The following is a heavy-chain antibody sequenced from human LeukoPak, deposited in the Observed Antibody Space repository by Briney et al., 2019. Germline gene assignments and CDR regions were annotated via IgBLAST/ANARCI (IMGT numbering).Heavy chain of an antibody. J-gene: IGHJ4*02. V-gene: IGHV3-23*01. Sequence: GGSLRLSCAVSGFTFSSYAMSWVRQAPGKGLEWVSVISVSGGGGSTYYADSVKGRFTISRDNPKSTLYLQMNSLRAEDTAVYHCARTVDTAMAVTFDYWGQGSLVTVSS. D-gene: IGHD5-18*01. CDR3: ARTVDTAMAVTFDY. CDR2: ISVSGGGGST. CDR1: GFTFSSYA.